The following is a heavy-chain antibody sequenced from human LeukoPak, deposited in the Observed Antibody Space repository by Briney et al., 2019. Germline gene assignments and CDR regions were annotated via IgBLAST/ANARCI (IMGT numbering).Heavy chain of an antibody. CDR1: GGTFSSYA. CDR3: ASHMVRGVITFFDP. D-gene: IGHD3-10*01. Sequence: ASVKVSCKASGGTFSSYAISWVRQAPGQGLEWMGGIIPIFGTANYAQKFQGRVTITADESTSTAYVELSSLRSEDTAVYYCASHMVRGVITFFDPWGQGTLVTVSS. CDR2: IIPIFGTA. V-gene: IGHV1-69*01. J-gene: IGHJ5*02.